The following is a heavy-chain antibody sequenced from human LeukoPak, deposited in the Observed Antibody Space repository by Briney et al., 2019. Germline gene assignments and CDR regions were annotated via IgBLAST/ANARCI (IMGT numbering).Heavy chain of an antibody. CDR3: ARDQYYYDSSGYADAFDI. Sequence: SVKVSCKASGGTFSSYAISWVRQAPGQGLEWMGRIIPILGIANYAQKFQGRVTITADKSTSTAYMELSSLRSEDTAVYYCARDQYYYDSSGYADAFDIWGQGTMVTVSS. CDR2: IIPILGIA. D-gene: IGHD3-22*01. J-gene: IGHJ3*02. CDR1: GGTFSSYA. V-gene: IGHV1-69*04.